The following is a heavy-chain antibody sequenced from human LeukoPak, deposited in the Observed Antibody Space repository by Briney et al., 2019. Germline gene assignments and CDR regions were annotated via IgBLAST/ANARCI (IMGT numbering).Heavy chain of an antibody. J-gene: IGHJ4*02. V-gene: IGHV4-4*07. Sequence: SETLPLTCTVSGGSISSYYWSWIRQPAGKGLEWIGRIYTSGSTNYNPSLKSRVTMSVDTSKNQFSLKLSSVTAADTAVYYCARDLMYSSGWYPHFDYWGQGTLVTVSS. CDR3: ARDLMYSSGWYPHFDY. CDR1: GGSISSYY. D-gene: IGHD6-19*01. CDR2: IYTSGST.